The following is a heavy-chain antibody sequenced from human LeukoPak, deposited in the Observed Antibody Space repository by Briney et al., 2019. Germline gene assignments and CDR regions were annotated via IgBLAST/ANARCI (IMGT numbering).Heavy chain of an antibody. CDR2: INHSGST. CDR1: GGSFSGYY. Sequence: SETLSLTCAVYGGSFSGYYWSWIRQPPGKGLEWIGEINHSGSTNYNPSLKSRVTISVDTSKNQFSLKLSSVTAADTAVYYCARGGIAARPSRPYYYYGMDVWGQGTTDTVSS. V-gene: IGHV4-34*01. D-gene: IGHD6-6*01. CDR3: ARGGIAARPSRPYYYYGMDV. J-gene: IGHJ6*02.